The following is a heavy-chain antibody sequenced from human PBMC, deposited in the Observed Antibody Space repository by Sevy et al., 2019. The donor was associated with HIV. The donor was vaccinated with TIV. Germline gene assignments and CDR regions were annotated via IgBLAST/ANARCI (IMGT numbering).Heavy chain of an antibody. CDR3: AREALPSYYDSSGYYRFDY. V-gene: IGHV1-69*06. CDR1: GGTFSSYA. Sequence: ASVKVSCKASGGTFSSYAISWVRQAPGQGLEWMGGIIPIFGTANYAQKFQGRVTITADKSTSTAYMELSSLRSEDTAVYYCAREALPSYYDSSGYYRFDYWGRGTLVTVSS. D-gene: IGHD3-22*01. J-gene: IGHJ4*02. CDR2: IIPIFGTA.